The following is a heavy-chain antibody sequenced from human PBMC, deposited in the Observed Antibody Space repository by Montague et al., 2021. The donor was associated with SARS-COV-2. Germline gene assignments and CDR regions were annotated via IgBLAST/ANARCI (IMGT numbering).Heavy chain of an antibody. Sequence: SETLSLTCSVSGFSISSGYYWGWIRQTPGKGLEWIGSRYQNGATYYSPSLNRPVTILLDTSKNQFSLSLTSVTAADPAVYYCSRSGVGIFDFSYFDSWGQGSLVTVSS. V-gene: IGHV4-38-2*02. CDR2: RYQNGAT. CDR3: SRSGVGIFDFSYFDS. J-gene: IGHJ4*02. D-gene: IGHD3-10*01. CDR1: GFSISSGYY.